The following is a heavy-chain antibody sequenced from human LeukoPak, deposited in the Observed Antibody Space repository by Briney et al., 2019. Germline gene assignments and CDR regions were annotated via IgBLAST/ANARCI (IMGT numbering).Heavy chain of an antibody. Sequence: GGSLRLSCAASGFTFRSYWMHWVRQAPGKGLVWVSRINGDGSSTSYEDSGKGRFSISRDNAKNTLYLQMKSLRAEDTAVYCCARDTRYGDGYKYWGQGTLVTVSS. CDR3: ARDTRYGDGYKY. CDR1: GFTFRSYW. J-gene: IGHJ4*02. D-gene: IGHD5-24*01. CDR2: INGDGSST. V-gene: IGHV3-74*01.